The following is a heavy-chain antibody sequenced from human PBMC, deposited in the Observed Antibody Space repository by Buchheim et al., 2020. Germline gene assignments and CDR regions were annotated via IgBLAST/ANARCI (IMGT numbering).Heavy chain of an antibody. V-gene: IGHV3-74*01. J-gene: IGHJ4*02. CDR1: GFIFSNYW. Sequence: EVQLVESGGGLVQPGGSLRLSCAASGFIFSNYWMHWVRQAPGKGLVWVSRINSDGSSTTYADSVKGRFNISRDNAKNKLYLQMNSLRAEDTAVYYCARDDCGGDCCLAYWGQGTL. CDR2: INSDGSST. CDR3: ARDDCGGDCCLAY. D-gene: IGHD2-21*02.